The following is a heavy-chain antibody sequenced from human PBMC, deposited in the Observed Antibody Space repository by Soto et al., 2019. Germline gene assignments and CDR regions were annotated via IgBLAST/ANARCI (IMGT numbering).Heavy chain of an antibody. J-gene: IGHJ4*02. D-gene: IGHD1-26*01. CDR1: TFTFTSSA. Sequence: QMQLVQSGPEVTKPGTSVKVSCKASTFTFTSSAVQWVRQARGQRLEWIGWIVVGSGNTKYAQNFQERVTITRDMSSATAYLELSSLRSEDTAVDYCATHREGATYYFDYWGQGTLLTVSS. CDR2: IVVGSGNT. V-gene: IGHV1-58*01. CDR3: ATHREGATYYFDY.